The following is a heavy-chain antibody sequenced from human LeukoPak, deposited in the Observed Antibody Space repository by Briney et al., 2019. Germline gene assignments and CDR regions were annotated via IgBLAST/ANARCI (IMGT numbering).Heavy chain of an antibody. D-gene: IGHD5-24*01. Sequence: SETLSLTCTVSGGSISSSSYYWGWIRQPPGKGLEWIGSIYYSGSTYYNPSLKSRVTISVDTSKNQFSLKLSSVTAADTAVYYCARVIGYNNWVDPWGQGTLVTVSS. J-gene: IGHJ5*02. CDR1: GGSISSSSYY. CDR2: IYYSGST. V-gene: IGHV4-39*01. CDR3: ARVIGYNNWVDP.